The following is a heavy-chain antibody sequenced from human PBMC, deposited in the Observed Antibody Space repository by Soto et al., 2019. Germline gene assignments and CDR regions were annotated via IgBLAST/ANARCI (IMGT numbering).Heavy chain of an antibody. J-gene: IGHJ6*02. CDR1: GFTFSSYA. CDR3: AKDSFLEWSPPNGYGMDV. CDR2: ISGSGGST. Sequence: LRLSCAASGFTFSSYAMSWVRQAPGKGLEWVSAISGSGGSTYYADSVKGRFTISRDNSKNTLYLQMNSLRAEDTAVYYCAKDSFLEWSPPNGYGMDVWGQGTTVTVSS. D-gene: IGHD3-3*01. V-gene: IGHV3-23*01.